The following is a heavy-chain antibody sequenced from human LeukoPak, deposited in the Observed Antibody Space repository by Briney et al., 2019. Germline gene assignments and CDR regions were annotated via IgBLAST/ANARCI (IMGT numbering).Heavy chain of an antibody. CDR3: AKGRTSCGGDCYSSYRLFDY. J-gene: IGHJ4*02. CDR1: GFTFSSYG. Sequence: QPGGSLRLSCAASGFTFSSYGMHWVRQAPGKGLEWVSAISSSSGNTYYADSVKGRFTISRDNSRDTLYLQMNSLRAEDTAVYYCAKGRTSCGGDCYSSYRLFDYWGRGTLVTVSS. CDR2: ISSSSGNT. D-gene: IGHD2-21*02. V-gene: IGHV3-23*01.